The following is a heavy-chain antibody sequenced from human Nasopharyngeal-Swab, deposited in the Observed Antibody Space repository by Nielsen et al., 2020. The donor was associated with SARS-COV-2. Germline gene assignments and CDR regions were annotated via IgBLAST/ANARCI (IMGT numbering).Heavy chain of an antibody. V-gene: IGHV5-51*06. J-gene: IGHJ3*02. D-gene: IGHD6-6*01. Sequence: GESLKISCEGSGYSFTSYWLGWVRQVPGKGLEWMGIIYPGDSDTRYSPSFQGQVTISADKSISTAYLQWSSLKASDTAMYYCARDEGVYSSSSRGAFDIWGQGTMVTVSS. CDR3: ARDEGVYSSSSRGAFDI. CDR2: IYPGDSDT. CDR1: GYSFTSYW.